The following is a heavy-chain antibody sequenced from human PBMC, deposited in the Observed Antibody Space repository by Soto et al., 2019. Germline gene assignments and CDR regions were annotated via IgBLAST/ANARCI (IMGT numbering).Heavy chain of an antibody. J-gene: IGHJ4*02. V-gene: IGHV3-23*01. D-gene: IGHD3-10*01. CDR3: ANGGLHGSIDGGLSDFHH. CDR2: FSRSDGVA. CDR1: GFTFSHYT. Sequence: EVQMLESGGYLVQPGGSLRVSCAAGFTFSHYTMAWVRQAPGKGLEWVSGFSRSDGVAYYADSVKGRFTISRDNSKNTVFLQMNSLRAEDTVVYYCANGGLHGSIDGGLSDFHHWDQGTLVTVSS.